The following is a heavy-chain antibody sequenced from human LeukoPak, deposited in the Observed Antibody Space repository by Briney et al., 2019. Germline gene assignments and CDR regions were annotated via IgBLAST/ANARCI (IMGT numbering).Heavy chain of an antibody. D-gene: IGHD1-14*01. CDR1: GITLSNYG. CDR3: ARHVYVNY. Sequence: GGSLRLSCAVSGITLSNYGMSWVRQAPGKGLEWVAGISDSGGRTNYADSVKGRFTISRDNPKNTLYLQMNSLRAEDTAVYYCARHVYVNYWGQGTLVTVSS. J-gene: IGHJ4*02. V-gene: IGHV3-23*01. CDR2: ISDSGGRT.